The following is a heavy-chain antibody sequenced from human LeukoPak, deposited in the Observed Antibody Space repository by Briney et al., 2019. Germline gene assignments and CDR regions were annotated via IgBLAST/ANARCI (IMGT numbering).Heavy chain of an antibody. V-gene: IGHV4-34*01. Sequence: SETLSLTCAVYGASLSNYYWSWIRQPPGKGLEWIGEITHDGRINYSPSLRGRVTISEDTSKSQFSLKLRSVTAADTAVYYCAPIYGDYPDFDHWGQGTLVTVSS. CDR2: ITHDGRI. CDR1: GASLSNYY. J-gene: IGHJ4*02. D-gene: IGHD4-17*01. CDR3: APIYGDYPDFDH.